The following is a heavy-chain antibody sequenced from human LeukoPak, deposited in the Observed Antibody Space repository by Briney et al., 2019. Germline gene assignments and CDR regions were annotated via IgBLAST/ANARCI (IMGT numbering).Heavy chain of an antibody. V-gene: IGHV5-51*01. Sequence: GESLKISCKGSGYSFTNYWIGWVRQMPGKGLEWMGIIYPGDSDTMYSPPFQGQVTISADKSISTAYLQWSSLKASDTAMYYCARRFRSYGSGSYIDVWGQGTTVTVSS. J-gene: IGHJ6*02. CDR2: IYPGDSDT. CDR3: ARRFRSYGSGSYIDV. D-gene: IGHD3-10*01. CDR1: GYSFTNYW.